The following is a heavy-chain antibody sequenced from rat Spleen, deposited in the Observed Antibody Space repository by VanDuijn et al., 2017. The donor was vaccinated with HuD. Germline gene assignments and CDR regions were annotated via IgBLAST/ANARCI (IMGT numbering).Heavy chain of an antibody. CDR3: ARSVFDY. Sequence: EVQLVESGGGLVQPGRSMKLSCTVSGITFSNYDMAWVRQAPTKDPEWVASISFDGSTAYYRDSVKGRFTISRDNTESTLYLQMDSLRSEDTATYYCARSVFDYWGQGVMVTVSS. CDR1: GITFSNYD. V-gene: IGHV5-25*01. J-gene: IGHJ2*01. CDR2: ISFDGSTA.